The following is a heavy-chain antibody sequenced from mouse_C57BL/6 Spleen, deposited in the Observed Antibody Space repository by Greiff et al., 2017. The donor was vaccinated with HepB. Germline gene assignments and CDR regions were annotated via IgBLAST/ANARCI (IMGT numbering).Heavy chain of an antibody. V-gene: IGHV5-9-1*02. CDR2: ISSGGDYI. Sequence: EVQGVESGEGLVKPGGSLKLSCAASGFTFSSYAMSWVRQTPEKRLEWVAYISSGGDYIYYADTVKGRFTISRDNARNTLYLQMSSLKYEDTAMYYCTRQNYGNFMDYWGQGTSVTVSS. CDR3: TRQNYGNFMDY. CDR1: GFTFSSYA. J-gene: IGHJ4*01. D-gene: IGHD2-1*01.